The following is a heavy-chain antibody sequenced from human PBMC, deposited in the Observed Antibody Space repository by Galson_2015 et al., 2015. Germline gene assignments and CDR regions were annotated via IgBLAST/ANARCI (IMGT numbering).Heavy chain of an antibody. D-gene: IGHD4-17*01. CDR2: ISGSGGTT. V-gene: IGHV3-23*01. Sequence: SLRLSCAASGFTFSSYAMRWVRQAPGKGLEWVSAISGSGGTTYYADSVKGRFTISRDNSKNTLYLQMNSLRAEDTALYYCVKGDYGDFDAFDIWGQGTTVTVSS. CDR1: GFTFSSYA. J-gene: IGHJ3*02. CDR3: VKGDYGDFDAFDI.